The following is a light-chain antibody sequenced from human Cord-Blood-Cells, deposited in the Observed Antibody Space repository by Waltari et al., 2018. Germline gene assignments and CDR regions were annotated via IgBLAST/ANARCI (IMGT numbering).Light chain of an antibody. V-gene: IGKV3-15*01. J-gene: IGKJ4*01. Sequence: IVMTPSPATPSVSPGERATLSCRASQSVSSNLAGYQQKPGQAPRLLIYGASTRATGIPARFSGSGSGTEFTLIISSLQSEEFAVYYCQQYNNWPLTFGGGTKVEIK. CDR3: QQYNNWPLT. CDR2: GAS. CDR1: QSVSSN.